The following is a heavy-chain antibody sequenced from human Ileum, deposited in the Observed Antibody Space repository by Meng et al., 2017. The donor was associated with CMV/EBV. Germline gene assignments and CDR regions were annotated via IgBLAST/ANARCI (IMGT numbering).Heavy chain of an antibody. D-gene: IGHD6-13*01. CDR1: GGSVNRNTYY. J-gene: IGHJ4*02. CDR3: VRDHGSSSWFFY. CDR2: IFDSGSA. Sequence: LQQSVTGPGTPSDTLSLTCTASGGSVNRNTYYLGWIRQPPGKSLEWIGTIFDSGSAFYNPSLQSRVSVSIDMSRNQLSLSLSSVTAADTAVYYCVRDHGSSSWFFYWGQGTLVTVSS. V-gene: IGHV4-39*07.